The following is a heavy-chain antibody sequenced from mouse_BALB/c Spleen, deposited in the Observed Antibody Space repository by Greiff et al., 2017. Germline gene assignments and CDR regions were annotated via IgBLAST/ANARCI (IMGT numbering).Heavy chain of an antibody. Sequence: EVMLVESGGGLVQPGGSRKLSCAASGFTFSSFGMHWVRQAPEKGLEWVAYISSGSSTIYYADTVKGRFTISRDNPKNTLFLQMTSLRSEDTAMYYCARHYPDYWGQGTTRTVSS. J-gene: IGHJ2*01. CDR3: ARHYPDY. V-gene: IGHV5-17*02. CDR2: ISSGSSTI. CDR1: GFTFSSFG.